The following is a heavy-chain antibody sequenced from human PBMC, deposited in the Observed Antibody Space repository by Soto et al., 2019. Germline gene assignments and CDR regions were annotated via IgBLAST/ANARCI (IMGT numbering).Heavy chain of an antibody. CDR1: GFTFSSYA. CDR3: ARDLWTGYYYYGMDV. D-gene: IGHD1-1*01. J-gene: IGHJ6*02. V-gene: IGHV3-30-3*01. CDR2: ISYDGSNK. Sequence: QVQLVESGGGVVQPGRSLRLSCAASGFTFSSYAMHWVRQAPGKGLERVAVISYDGSNKYYADSVKGRFTISRDNSKNTLYLQMNSLRAEDTAVYYCARDLWTGYYYYGMDVWGQGTTVTVSS.